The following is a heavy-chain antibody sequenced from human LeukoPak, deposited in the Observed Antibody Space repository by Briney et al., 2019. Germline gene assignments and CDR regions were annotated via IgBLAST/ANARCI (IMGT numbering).Heavy chain of an antibody. CDR2: IYHTGTT. CDR3: VRDDAFVRGPIARNWFDT. D-gene: IGHD3-10*01. V-gene: IGHV4-39*07. Sequence: SETLSLTCTVSGASIRGSNYYWDWIRQTPGRGLEWIAAIYHTGTTFYNPSLKSRVTISVDTSKNQFSLKVSSLTAADAAVYYCVRDDAFVRGPIARNWFDTWGQGVQVTVSS. J-gene: IGHJ5*02. CDR1: GASIRGSNYY.